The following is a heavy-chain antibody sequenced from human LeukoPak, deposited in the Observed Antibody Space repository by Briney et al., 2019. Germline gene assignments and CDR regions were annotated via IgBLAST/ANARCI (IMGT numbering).Heavy chain of an antibody. CDR1: GFTFSSYA. CDR2: ISYDGSNK. CDR3: ARDQNYGPSVTGPFDY. V-gene: IGHV3-30*04. J-gene: IGHJ4*02. D-gene: IGHD1-7*01. Sequence: GGSLRLSCAASGFTFSSYAMHWVRQAPGKGLEWVAVISYDGSNKYYADSVKGRFTISRDNSKNTLYLQMNSLRAEDTAVYYCARDQNYGPSVTGPFDYWGQGTLVTVSS.